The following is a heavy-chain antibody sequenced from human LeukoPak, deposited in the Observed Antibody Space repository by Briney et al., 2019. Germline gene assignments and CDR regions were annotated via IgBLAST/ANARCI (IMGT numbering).Heavy chain of an antibody. V-gene: IGHV3-7*03. D-gene: IGHD2-21*02. CDR3: ARDLLFFSGYDDY. J-gene: IGHJ4*02. CDR1: GFTFSSYW. Sequence: PGGSLRLSCAASGFTFSSYWMSWVRQAPGKGLEWVANIKQDGSEKYYVDSVKGRFTISRDNAKNSLYLQMNSPRAEDTAVYYCARDLLFFSGYDDYWGQGTLVTVSS. CDR2: IKQDGSEK.